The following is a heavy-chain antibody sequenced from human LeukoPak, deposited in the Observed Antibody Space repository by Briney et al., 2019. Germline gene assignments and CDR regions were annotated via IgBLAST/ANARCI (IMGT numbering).Heavy chain of an antibody. CDR1: GYTFSGYY. V-gene: IGHV1-18*04. J-gene: IGHJ4*02. CDR3: ARDVGYSGSFFDY. D-gene: IGHD1-26*01. CDR2: ISAYNGNT. Sequence: ASVKVSCKASGYTFSGYYMHWVRQAPGQGLEWMGWISAYNGNTNYAQKLQGRVTMTTDTSTSTAYMELRSLRSDDTAVYYCARDVGYSGSFFDYWGQGTLITVSS.